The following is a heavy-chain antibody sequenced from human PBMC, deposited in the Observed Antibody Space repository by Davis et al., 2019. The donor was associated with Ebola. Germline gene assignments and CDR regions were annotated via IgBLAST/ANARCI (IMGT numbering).Heavy chain of an antibody. CDR2: ISAYNGNT. V-gene: IGHV1-18*01. J-gene: IGHJ4*02. CDR3: ARTIAGDWPGRY. D-gene: IGHD3/OR15-3a*01. CDR1: GYTFTSYG. Sequence: ASVKVSCKASGYTFTSYGISWVRQAPVQGLEWMGWISAYNGNTNYAQKLQGRVTMTTDTSTSTAYMGLRSLRSDDTAVYYCARTIAGDWPGRYWGQGTLVTVSS.